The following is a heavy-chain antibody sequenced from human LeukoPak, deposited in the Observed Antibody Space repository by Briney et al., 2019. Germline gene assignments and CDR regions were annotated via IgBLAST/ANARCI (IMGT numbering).Heavy chain of an antibody. D-gene: IGHD3-22*01. CDR3: ATHYYHSSGYYCPWDY. CDR1: GGTFSSYA. CDR2: IIPIFGIA. V-gene: IGHV1-69*04. J-gene: IGHJ4*02. Sequence: GASVKVSCKASGGTFSSYAISWVRQAPGQGLEWMGRIIPIFGIANYAQKFQGRVTITADKSTSTAYMELSSLRSEDTAVYYCATHYYHSSGYYCPWDYWGQGTLVTVSS.